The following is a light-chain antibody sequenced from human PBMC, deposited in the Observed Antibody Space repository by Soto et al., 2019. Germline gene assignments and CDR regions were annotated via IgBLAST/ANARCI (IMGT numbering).Light chain of an antibody. V-gene: IGLV1-44*01. Sequence: QSALTQPPSASGTPGQRVTISRSGSSSNIGSNTVNWYQHLPGTAPKLLMYNSNQRPSGVPDRFSGSKSGTSASLAISGLQSEDGADYYCAAWDDSLNGVVFGGGTKLTVL. CDR3: AAWDDSLNGVV. CDR2: NSN. J-gene: IGLJ2*01. CDR1: SSNIGSNT.